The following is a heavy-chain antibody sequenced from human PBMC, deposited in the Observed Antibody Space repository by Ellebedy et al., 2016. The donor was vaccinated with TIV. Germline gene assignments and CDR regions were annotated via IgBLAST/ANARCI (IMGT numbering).Heavy chain of an antibody. V-gene: IGHV4-39*07. CDR2: IYHSGST. J-gene: IGHJ5*02. CDR1: GGSISSSSYY. D-gene: IGHD3-22*01. Sequence: SETLSLTCTVSGGSISSSSYYWGWIRQPPGKGLEWIGSIYHSGSTYYNPSLKSRVTISVDTSKNQFSLKLSSVTAADTAVYYCARASSGYREPAFDLWGQGTLVTVSS. CDR3: ARASSGYREPAFDL.